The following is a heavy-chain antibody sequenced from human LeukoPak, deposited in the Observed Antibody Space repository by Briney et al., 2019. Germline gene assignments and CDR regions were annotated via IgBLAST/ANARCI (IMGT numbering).Heavy chain of an antibody. CDR3: ARGGVYYFDY. Sequence: GGSLRLSCAASGFTFSSYAMHWVRQAPGKGLEWVAVISYDGSNKYYADSVKGRFTISRDNSKNTLYLQTNSLRAEDTAVYYCARGGVYYFDYWGQGTLVTVSS. CDR1: GFTFSSYA. V-gene: IGHV3-30*04. CDR2: ISYDGSNK. J-gene: IGHJ4*02. D-gene: IGHD1-26*01.